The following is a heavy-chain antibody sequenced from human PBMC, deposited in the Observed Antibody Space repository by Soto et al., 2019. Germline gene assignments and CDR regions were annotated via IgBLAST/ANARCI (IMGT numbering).Heavy chain of an antibody. J-gene: IGHJ4*02. CDR1: GFTIRSYG. CDR2: ISGYSGQT. V-gene: IGHV1-18*04. D-gene: IGHD3-10*01. Sequence: QVHLVQSRVEVKKPGASVKVSCKASGFTIRSYGITWVRQAPGQGLEWMGWISGYSGQTKYAQNVQDRVTMTTDTSTSKAYMELRSLRSDDTAVYYCARSPTQYGSASYYIQDFDYWGQGTLVTVSS. CDR3: ARSPTQYGSASYYIQDFDY.